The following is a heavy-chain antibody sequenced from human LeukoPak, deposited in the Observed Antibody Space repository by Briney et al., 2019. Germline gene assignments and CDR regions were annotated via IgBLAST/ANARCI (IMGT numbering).Heavy chain of an antibody. CDR2: IYYSGGT. J-gene: IGHJ3*02. CDR3: ARLYSGSYDDAFDI. CDR1: GGSISSSSYY. D-gene: IGHD1-26*01. V-gene: IGHV4-39*01. Sequence: PSETLSLTCTVSGGSISSSSYYWGWIRQPPGKGLEWIGSIYYSGGTYYNPSLKSRVTISVDTSKNQFSLKLSSVTAADTAVYYCARLYSGSYDDAFDIWGQGTMVTVSS.